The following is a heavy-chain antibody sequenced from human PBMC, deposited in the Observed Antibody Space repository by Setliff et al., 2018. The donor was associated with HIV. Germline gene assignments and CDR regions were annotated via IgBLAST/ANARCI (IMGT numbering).Heavy chain of an antibody. CDR1: GGAISSSSYY. J-gene: IGHJ3*02. CDR2: IFYSGIT. CDR3: ARSKTFYDFWGGYYTHGAFKI. D-gene: IGHD3-3*01. Sequence: SETLSLTCNVSGGAISSSSYYWFWIRQPPGKGLEWIGSIFYSGITYYNPSLKSRVTISVDTSKNQFSLNLTSVTAADTAVYYCARSKTFYDFWGGYYTHGAFKIWGLGTMVTV. V-gene: IGHV4-39*01.